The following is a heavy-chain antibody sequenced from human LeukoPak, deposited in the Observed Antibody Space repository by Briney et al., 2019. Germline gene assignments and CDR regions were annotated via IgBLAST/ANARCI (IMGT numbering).Heavy chain of an antibody. D-gene: IGHD3-16*01. CDR3: VSSFDYLSPLDY. V-gene: IGHV3-33*01. CDR1: GFTFSSYG. Sequence: GGSLRLSCAASGFTFSSYGMHWVRQAPGKGLEWVAVIWYDGSNKYYADSVKGRFTISRDNSKNTLYLQMNSLRVEDTAVYYCVSSFDYLSPLDYWGQGTLVTVSS. CDR2: IWYDGSNK. J-gene: IGHJ4*02.